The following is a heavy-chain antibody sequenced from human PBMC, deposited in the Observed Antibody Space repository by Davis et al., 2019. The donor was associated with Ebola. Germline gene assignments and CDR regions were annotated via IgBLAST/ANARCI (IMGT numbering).Heavy chain of an antibody. J-gene: IGHJ6*04. Sequence: ASVKVSCKASGYTFTSYGISWVRQAPGQGLEWMGWINPHNGNTNYAQNVQGRVTMTTDTSTSTAYMEVGSLRSDDTAVYYCARGWDVWGKGTTVTVSS. V-gene: IGHV1-18*01. CDR3: ARGWDV. CDR2: INPHNGNT. CDR1: GYTFTSYG.